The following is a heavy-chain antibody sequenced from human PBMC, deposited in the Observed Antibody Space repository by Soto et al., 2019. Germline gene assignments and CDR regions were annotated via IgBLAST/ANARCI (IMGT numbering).Heavy chain of an antibody. D-gene: IGHD6-25*01. CDR1: GVSIRDYY. CDR2: IHSSGYT. V-gene: IGHV4-59*01. CDR3: AKKSAAFWLDP. Sequence: SETLSLTCTVSGVSIRDYYWIWIRQAPGKGLDWIGYIHSSGYTNYNPSLKSRVVMSIDTSKNLFSLKLSSVTAADTAVYCCAKKSAAFWLDPWGQGTLVTVSS. J-gene: IGHJ5*02.